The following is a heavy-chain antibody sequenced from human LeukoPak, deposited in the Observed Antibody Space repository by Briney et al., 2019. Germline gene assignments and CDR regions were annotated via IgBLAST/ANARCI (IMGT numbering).Heavy chain of an antibody. CDR3: ARGDYSSSWYEYNWSDP. D-gene: IGHD6-13*01. J-gene: IGHJ5*02. V-gene: IGHV4-34*01. CDR1: GGSFSGYY. CDR2: INHSGST. Sequence: PSETLSLTCAVYGGSFSGYYWSWIRQPPGKGLEWIWEINHSGSTNYNPSLKSRVTISVDTSKNQFSLKLSSVTAADTAVYYCARGDYSSSWYEYNWSDPWGQGTLVTVSS.